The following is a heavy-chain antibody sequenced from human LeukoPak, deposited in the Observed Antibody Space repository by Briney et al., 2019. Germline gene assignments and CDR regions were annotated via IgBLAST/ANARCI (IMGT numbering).Heavy chain of an antibody. CDR3: XXXXRXXXXXXEGLYYYYYMDV. V-gene: IGHV3-48*03. Sequence: GGSLXXSCAASGFTFSSYEMNWVRQAPGKGLEWVSYISSSGSTTYYADSVKGRFTISRDNAKNSMYLQMNSLRAEDTAVYYXXXXXRXXXXXXEGLYYYYYMDVWGKGTTVTISS. J-gene: IGHJ6*03. CDR1: GFTFSSYE. CDR2: ISSSGSTT.